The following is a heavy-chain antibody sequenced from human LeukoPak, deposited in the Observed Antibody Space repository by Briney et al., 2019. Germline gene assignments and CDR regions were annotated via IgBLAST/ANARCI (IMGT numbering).Heavy chain of an antibody. D-gene: IGHD2-21*02. J-gene: IGHJ4*02. CDR2: ISGSGGST. Sequence: GGSLRLSCAASGFTFSSYAMSWVRQAPGKGLEWVSGISGSGGSTYYADSVKGRFTISRDNSKNTLYLQMNSLRAEDTAVYYCAKVGAIVVVTAVFDYWGQGTLVTVSS. CDR1: GFTFSSYA. V-gene: IGHV3-23*01. CDR3: AKVGAIVVVTAVFDY.